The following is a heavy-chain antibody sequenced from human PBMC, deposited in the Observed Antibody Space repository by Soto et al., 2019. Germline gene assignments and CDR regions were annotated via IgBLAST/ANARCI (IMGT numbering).Heavy chain of an antibody. CDR3: SHRILRTVFGLVTPTAIYFDF. CDR1: GFSLTTSGVG. Sequence: QITLNESGPTVVKPAETLTLTCTFSGFSLTTSGVGVGWIRQSPGKAPEWLALIYWDDDKRYSASLKSRLTITKDTSKNQVVLTMASVDSADTATYYCSHRILRTVFGLVTPTAIYFDFWGQGTPVVVSS. CDR2: IYWDDDK. J-gene: IGHJ4*02. V-gene: IGHV2-5*02. D-gene: IGHD3-3*01.